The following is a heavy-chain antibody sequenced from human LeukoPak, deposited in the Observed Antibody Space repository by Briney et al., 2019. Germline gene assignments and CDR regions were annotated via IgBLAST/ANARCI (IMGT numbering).Heavy chain of an antibody. CDR3: ARLVRSLRAFDI. CDR2: IYYSGST. V-gene: IGHV4-39*01. D-gene: IGHD4-23*01. Sequence: SETLSLTCTVSGGSISSSSYYWGWIRQPPGKGLEWIGSIYYSGSTYYNPSLKSRVTISVDTSKNQFSLKLSSVTAADTAVYYCARLVRSLRAFDIWGQGTMVTVSS. J-gene: IGHJ3*02. CDR1: GGSISSSSYY.